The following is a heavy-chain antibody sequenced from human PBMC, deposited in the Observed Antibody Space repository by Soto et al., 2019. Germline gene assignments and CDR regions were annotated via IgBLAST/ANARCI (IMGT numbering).Heavy chain of an antibody. V-gene: IGHV3-21*01. Sequence: PGGSLRLSCAASGFTFSSYSMNWVRQAPGKGLEWVSSISSSSSYIYYADSVKGRFTISRDNAKNSLYLQMNSLRAEDTAVYYCARAHAFPRAFDYWGQGTLVTVSS. CDR1: GFTFSSYS. CDR3: ARAHAFPRAFDY. CDR2: ISSSSSYI. J-gene: IGHJ4*02.